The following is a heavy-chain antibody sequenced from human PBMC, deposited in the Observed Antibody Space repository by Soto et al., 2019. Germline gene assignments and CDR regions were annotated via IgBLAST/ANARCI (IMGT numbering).Heavy chain of an antibody. CDR2: INPSDGST. CDR3: ARDQATTVRYNDASDI. J-gene: IGHJ3*02. Sequence: ASVKVSCKASGYTFTSYYMHWVRQAPGQGLEWMGIINPSDGSTTYAQRFQGRVTMTRDTSTSTVYMDMSSLRSEDTAVYYCARDQATTVRYNDASDIWGQGTMVTVSS. D-gene: IGHD4-17*01. V-gene: IGHV1-46*03. CDR1: GYTFTSYY.